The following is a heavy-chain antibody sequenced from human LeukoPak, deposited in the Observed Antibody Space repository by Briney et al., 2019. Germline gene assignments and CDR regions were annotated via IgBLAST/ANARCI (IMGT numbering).Heavy chain of an antibody. V-gene: IGHV3-23*01. CDR1: GFTFSGYA. CDR2: ISGSGGST. J-gene: IGHJ4*02. Sequence: GGSLRLSCAASGFTFSGYAMSWVRQAPGKGLEWVSAISGSGGSTYYADSVKGRFTISRDNSKNTLYLQMNSLRAEDTAVYYCAKMIVVVPAAFDYWGQGTLVTVSS. D-gene: IGHD2-2*01. CDR3: AKMIVVVPAAFDY.